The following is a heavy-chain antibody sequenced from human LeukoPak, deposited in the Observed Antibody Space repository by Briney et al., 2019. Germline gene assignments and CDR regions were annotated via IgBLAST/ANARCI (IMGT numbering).Heavy chain of an antibody. D-gene: IGHD3-22*01. J-gene: IGHJ4*02. Sequence: ASVKVSCKASGYTFTSYAMHWVRQAPGQRLEWMGWINAGNGNTKYSQKFQGRVTITRDTSASTAYMELSSLRSEDTAVYYCARDSYHYYDSSGPITGDYWGQGTLVTVSS. V-gene: IGHV1-3*01. CDR1: GYTFTSYA. CDR2: INAGNGNT. CDR3: ARDSYHYYDSSGPITGDY.